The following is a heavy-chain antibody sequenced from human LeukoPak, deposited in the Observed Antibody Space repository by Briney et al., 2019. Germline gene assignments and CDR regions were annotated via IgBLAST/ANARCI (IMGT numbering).Heavy chain of an antibody. D-gene: IGHD2-2*01. J-gene: IGHJ3*02. CDR3: TTGTTDIGVVPAAPSAFDI. CDR2: IKSKTDGGTT. Sequence: GGSLRLSCAASGFTFSNAWMSWVRQAPGKGLEWVGRIKSKTDGGTTDYAAPVKGRFTISRDDSKNTLYLQMNRLKTEDTAVYYCTTGTTDIGVVPAAPSAFDIWGQGTMVTVSS. CDR1: GFTFSNAW. V-gene: IGHV3-15*01.